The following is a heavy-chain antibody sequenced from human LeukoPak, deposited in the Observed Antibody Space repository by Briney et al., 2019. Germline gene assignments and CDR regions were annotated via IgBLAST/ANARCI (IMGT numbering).Heavy chain of an antibody. Sequence: GGSLRLSCAASGFTFSSYAMHWVRQAPGKGLEWVAVISYDGSNKYYADSVKGRLTISRDNSKNTLYLQMNSLRAEDTAVYYCARDRHSNNYYYYGMDVWGQGTTVTVSS. D-gene: IGHD4-11*01. J-gene: IGHJ6*02. CDR2: ISYDGSNK. V-gene: IGHV3-30-3*01. CDR1: GFTFSSYA. CDR3: ARDRHSNNYYYYGMDV.